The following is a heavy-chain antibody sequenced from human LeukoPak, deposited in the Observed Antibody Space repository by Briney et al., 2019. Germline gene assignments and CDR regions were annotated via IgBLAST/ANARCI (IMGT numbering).Heavy chain of an antibody. D-gene: IGHD3-10*01. J-gene: IGHJ4*02. CDR2: IYSGGST. CDR1: GFTVSSNY. CDR3: TRGGMVRGVSAPYY. V-gene: IGHV3-53*01. Sequence: HPGGSLRLSCAASGFTVSSNYMSWVRQAPGKGLEWVSVIYSGGSTYYADSVKGRFTISRDNSKNTLYLQMNSLGAEDTAVYYCTRGGMVRGVSAPYYWGQGTLVTVSS.